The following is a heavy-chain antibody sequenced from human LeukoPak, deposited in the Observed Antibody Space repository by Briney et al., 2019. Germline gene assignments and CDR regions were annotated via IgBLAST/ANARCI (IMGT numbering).Heavy chain of an antibody. J-gene: IGHJ4*02. CDR3: ARDRYYYDSSDYSRLDY. D-gene: IGHD3-22*01. CDR1: DYSISNTYY. V-gene: IGHV4-38-2*02. CDR2: ISLGGTT. Sequence: SETLSLTCTVSDYSISNTYYWVWIRQPPGKGLESIGSISLGGTTHYNPSLKSRVIISVDTSKNQFSLKLSSVTAADTAVYYCARDRYYYDSSDYSRLDYWGQGTLVTVSS.